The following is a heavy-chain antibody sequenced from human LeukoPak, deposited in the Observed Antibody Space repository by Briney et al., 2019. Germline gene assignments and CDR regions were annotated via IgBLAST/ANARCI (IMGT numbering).Heavy chain of an antibody. V-gene: IGHV5-51*01. J-gene: IGHJ4*02. D-gene: IGHD6-19*01. CDR1: GYSFTSYW. CDR2: IYPGDSDT. Sequence: GESLKISCKGSGYSFTSYWIGWVRQMPGKGLEWMGIIYPGDSDTRYSPSFQGQVTISADKSISTAYLQWSSLKASDTAMYYCARRARQWLVDGYYFDYWGQGTLVTVSS. CDR3: ARRARQWLVDGYYFDY.